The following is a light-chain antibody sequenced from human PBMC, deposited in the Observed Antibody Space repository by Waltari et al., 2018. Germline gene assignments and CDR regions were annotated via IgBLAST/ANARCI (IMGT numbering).Light chain of an antibody. Sequence: QSALTQPASVSGSPGQSLTISCTGTRSDVGCYNYVSWYQQHPGKVPKLLIFDVSNRPSGVSNRFSGSKSGNTASLTISGLQAEDESDYYCCSFTSRSTWVFGGGTKLTVL. CDR3: CSFTSRSTWV. J-gene: IGLJ3*02. CDR2: DVS. V-gene: IGLV2-14*01. CDR1: RSDVGCYNY.